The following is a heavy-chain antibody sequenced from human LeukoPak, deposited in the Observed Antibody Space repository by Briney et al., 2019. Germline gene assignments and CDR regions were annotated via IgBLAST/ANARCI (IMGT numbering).Heavy chain of an antibody. D-gene: IGHD3-3*01. J-gene: IGHJ4*02. CDR3: ARYTLLEWSLPFDY. CDR1: GGSISSGDHY. CDR2: IYYSGST. V-gene: IGHV4-30-4*01. Sequence: PSQTLSLTCTVSGGSISSGDHYWSWIRQPPGKGLEWIGYIYYSGSTYYNPSLKSRVTISVDTSKNQFSLKLSSVTAADTAVYYCARYTLLEWSLPFDYWGQGTLVTVSS.